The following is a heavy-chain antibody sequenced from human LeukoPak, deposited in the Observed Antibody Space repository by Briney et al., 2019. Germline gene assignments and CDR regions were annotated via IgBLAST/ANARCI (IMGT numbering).Heavy chain of an antibody. CDR3: AKVDHSPHAVWGSYRGYFDY. D-gene: IGHD3-16*01. Sequence: PGGSLRLSCAASGFTFSSYAMSWVRQAPGKGLEWVSAISGSGGSTYYADSVKGRFTISRDNSKSTLYLQMNSLRAEDTAVYYCAKVDHSPHAVWGSYRGYFDYWGQGTLVTVSS. CDR1: GFTFSSYA. V-gene: IGHV3-23*01. CDR2: ISGSGGST. J-gene: IGHJ4*02.